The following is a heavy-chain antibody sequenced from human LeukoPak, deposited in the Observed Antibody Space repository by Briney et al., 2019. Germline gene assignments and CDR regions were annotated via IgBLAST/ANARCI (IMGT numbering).Heavy chain of an antibody. CDR3: VRGPYGSSISNWFDP. J-gene: IGHJ5*02. V-gene: IGHV4-59*01. CDR1: GDSITGYS. Sequence: ETLSLTCSVSGDSITGYSWSWIRQTPGKGLEWIGYIYYNGDTHYNPSLNSRLSMSVDTPKKQFSLNLRSVTAADTAVYYCVRGPYGSSISNWFDPWGQGLLVTVSS. CDR2: IYYNGDT. D-gene: IGHD3-10*01.